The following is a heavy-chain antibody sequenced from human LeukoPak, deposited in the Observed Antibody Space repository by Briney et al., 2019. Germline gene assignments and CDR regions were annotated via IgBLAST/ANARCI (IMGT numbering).Heavy chain of an antibody. CDR1: GFTFSNYA. D-gene: IGHD3-10*01. CDR2: ISASGGS. J-gene: IGHJ3*02. Sequence: SGGSLRLSCAASGFTFSNYAMSWVRQAPGKGLEWVSGISASGGSYYADSVKGRFTVSRDISKNTLYLQMNSLRAEDTAVYYCSTGSGHAFDIWGRGTMVTVSS. V-gene: IGHV3-23*01. CDR3: STGSGHAFDI.